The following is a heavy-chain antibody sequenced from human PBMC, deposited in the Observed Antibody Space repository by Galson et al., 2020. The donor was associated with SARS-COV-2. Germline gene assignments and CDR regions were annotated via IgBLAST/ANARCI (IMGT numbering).Heavy chain of an antibody. CDR3: VRGGCSSTSCYRGYYMDV. D-gene: IGHD2-2*02. Sequence: GESLKLSCAASGFTFDDYGMSWVRQVPGKGLEWVSGINWNGGSIHFAETVKGRFTISRDNAKNSLYLQMRSLRAEDTALYHCVRGGCSSTSCYRGYYMDVWGKGTAVTVSS. J-gene: IGHJ6*03. CDR1: GFTFDDYG. CDR2: INWNGGSI. V-gene: IGHV3-20*01.